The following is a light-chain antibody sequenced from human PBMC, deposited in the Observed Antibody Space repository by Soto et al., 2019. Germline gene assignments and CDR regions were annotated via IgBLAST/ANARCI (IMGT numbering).Light chain of an antibody. V-gene: IGKV1-27*01. CDR1: QDISNY. CDR3: QKYNSAPWT. J-gene: IGKJ1*01. Sequence: DIQMTQSPSSLSASVGDRVTITCHASQDISNYLNWYQQKPGKAPKLLIYDASTLQSGVPSRFSGSGSGTDFTLTISSLQPEDVATYYCQKYNSAPWTFGQGTKVDIK. CDR2: DAS.